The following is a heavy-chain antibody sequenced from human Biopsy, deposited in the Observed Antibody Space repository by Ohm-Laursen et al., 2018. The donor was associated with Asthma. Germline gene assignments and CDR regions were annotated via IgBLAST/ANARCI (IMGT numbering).Heavy chain of an antibody. D-gene: IGHD4-17*01. CDR1: GFSFSEFV. CDR2: ISYDGSTK. V-gene: IGHV3-30*18. J-gene: IGHJ6*02. Sequence: SLRLSCSASGFSFSEFVMHWVRQAPGKGLEWVAVISYDGSTKYYADSVKGRFTISRDNSKNTLYLQMSSLRVEDTAVYYCAKDPRIYGDNVAAMDVWGQGTTVIVSS. CDR3: AKDPRIYGDNVAAMDV.